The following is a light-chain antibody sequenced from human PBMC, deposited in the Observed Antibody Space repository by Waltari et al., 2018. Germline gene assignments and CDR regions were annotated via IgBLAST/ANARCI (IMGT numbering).Light chain of an antibody. V-gene: IGLV2-11*01. Sequence: SALTQPRSVSGSPGQSVTTSCTGTTNDLGSYNYVSWYQQHPGKAPKLIILDVTNRPSGVPDRVSGYKSANTASMTIAGRRAEDEAEYYCCSYAGSYTWVFGGGTKLTVV. CDR3: CSYAGSYTWV. CDR1: TNDLGSYNY. J-gene: IGLJ3*02. CDR2: DVT.